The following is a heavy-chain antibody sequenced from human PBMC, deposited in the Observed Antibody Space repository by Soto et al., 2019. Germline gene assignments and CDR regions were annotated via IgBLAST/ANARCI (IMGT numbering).Heavy chain of an antibody. J-gene: IGHJ4*02. Sequence: QVQLQESGPGLVKPSQTLSLTCTVSGGSISSGGYYWNWIRQHPGKGLEWIGYISYSGSTYYNPSIKSRVTISVDTSKNQFSLKLSSVTAADTAMYYWARYYDSSGYRPLTNWGQGTLVTVSS. V-gene: IGHV4-31*03. CDR2: ISYSGST. CDR3: ARYYDSSGYRPLTN. CDR1: GGSISSGGYY. D-gene: IGHD3-22*01.